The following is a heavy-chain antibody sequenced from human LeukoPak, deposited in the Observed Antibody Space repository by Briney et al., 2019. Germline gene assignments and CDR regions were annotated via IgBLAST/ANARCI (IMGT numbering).Heavy chain of an antibody. Sequence: PGGSLRLSCAASGFTFSSYAMSWVRQAPGKGLEWVSAISGSGGSTYYADSVKGRLTISRDNSKNTLYLQMNSLRAEDTAVYYCAKDIYYYDSSGYYGLFDYWGQGTLVTVSS. CDR3: AKDIYYYDSSGYYGLFDY. D-gene: IGHD3-22*01. CDR2: ISGSGGST. V-gene: IGHV3-23*01. J-gene: IGHJ4*02. CDR1: GFTFSSYA.